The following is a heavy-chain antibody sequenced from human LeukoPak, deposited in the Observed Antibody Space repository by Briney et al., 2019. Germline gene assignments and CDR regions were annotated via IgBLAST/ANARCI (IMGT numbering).Heavy chain of an antibody. D-gene: IGHD2-15*01. Sequence: GGSLRLSCAASGFTFSSYAMSWVRQAPGKGLEWVSAISGSGGSTYYADSVKGRFTISRDNSKNTLYLQMNSLRAEDTAVYYCAKVGGYCSGGSCYSVDYYYGMDVWGQGTTVTVSS. CDR3: AKVGGYCSGGSCYSVDYYYGMDV. CDR2: ISGSGGST. CDR1: GFTFSSYA. V-gene: IGHV3-23*01. J-gene: IGHJ6*02.